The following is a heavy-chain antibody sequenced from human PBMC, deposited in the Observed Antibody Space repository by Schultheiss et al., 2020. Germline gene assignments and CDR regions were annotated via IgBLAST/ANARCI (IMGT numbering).Heavy chain of an antibody. J-gene: IGHJ4*02. CDR1: GYTFTGYY. CDR3: AREPGYSSSWSSFDY. Sequence: GESLKISCKASGYTFTGYYMHWVRQAPGQGLEWMGWINPNSGGTNYAQKFQGWVTMTRDTSISTAYMELSRLRSDDTAVYYCAREPGYSSSWSSFDYWGQGTLVTVSS. CDR2: INPNSGGT. D-gene: IGHD6-13*01. V-gene: IGHV1-2*04.